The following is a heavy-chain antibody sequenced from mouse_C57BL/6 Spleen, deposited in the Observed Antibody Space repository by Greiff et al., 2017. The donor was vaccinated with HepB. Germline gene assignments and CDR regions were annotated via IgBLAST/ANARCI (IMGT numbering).Heavy chain of an antibody. CDR2: IDPANGNT. Sequence: VQLKQSVAELVRPGASVKLSCTASGFNIKNTYMHWVKQRPEQGLEWIGRIDPANGNTKYAPKFQGKATITADTSSNTAYLQLSSLTSEDTAIYYCARGKKDGYDRFDYWGQGTTLTVSS. CDR3: ARGKKDGYDRFDY. CDR1: GFNIKNTY. D-gene: IGHD2-2*01. J-gene: IGHJ2*01. V-gene: IGHV14-3*01.